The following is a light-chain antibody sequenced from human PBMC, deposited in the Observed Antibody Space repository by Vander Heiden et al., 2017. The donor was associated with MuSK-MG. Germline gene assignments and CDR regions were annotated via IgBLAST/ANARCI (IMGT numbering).Light chain of an antibody. Sequence: SSGLTQPPSVSVSAGQTASITCPGRPWGNRYACWYQQKAGQPPVLVVYHDTQRPSGTPVPFSGSTSVDTATLTVSWTEPVDEADYYCQACDTTTRGFGGGTKLTGL. CDR1: PWGNRY. CDR3: QACDTTTRG. CDR2: HDT. J-gene: IGLJ2*01. V-gene: IGLV3-1*01.